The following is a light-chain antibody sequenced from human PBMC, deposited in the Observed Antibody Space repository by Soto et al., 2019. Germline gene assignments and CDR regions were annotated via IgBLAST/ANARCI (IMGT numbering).Light chain of an antibody. CDR2: DAS. V-gene: IGKV3-11*01. CDR3: QQRSNWLSVA. J-gene: IGKJ1*01. CDR1: RGVSSY. Sequence: EIVLTQSPATLSLSPGERATLSCRASRGVSSYLAWYQQKPGQAPRLLIYDASNRATGFPARFSGSGSGTDFTLTISSLEPEDFAVYYCQQRSNWLSVAFGQGTKVEIK.